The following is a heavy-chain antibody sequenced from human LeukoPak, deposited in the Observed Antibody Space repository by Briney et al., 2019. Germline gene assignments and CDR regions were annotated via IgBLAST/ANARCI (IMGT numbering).Heavy chain of an antibody. CDR1: GFTFSSYG. Sequence: GSLRLSCAASGFTFSSYGMHWVRQAPGKGLEWVAVISYDGSNKYYADSVKGRFTISRDNSKNTLYLQMNSLRAEDTAVFYCPRDTAMDYWGQGTLVTVSS. J-gene: IGHJ4*02. CDR2: ISYDGSNK. D-gene: IGHD5-18*01. V-gene: IGHV3-30*03. CDR3: PRDTAMDY.